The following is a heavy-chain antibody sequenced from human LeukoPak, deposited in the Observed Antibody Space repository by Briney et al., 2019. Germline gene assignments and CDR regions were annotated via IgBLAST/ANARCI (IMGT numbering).Heavy chain of an antibody. Sequence: GGSLRLSCAGSGFTFSRNSMNWVRQAPGKGLEWVSSISSSSSYIYYADSVKGRFTISRDNAENSLYLQMNSLRAEDAAVYYCARGLDNYGYKFDYWGQGTLVTVSS. D-gene: IGHD5-18*01. V-gene: IGHV3-21*06. CDR3: ARGLDNYGYKFDY. CDR1: GFTFSRNS. J-gene: IGHJ4*02. CDR2: ISSSSSYI.